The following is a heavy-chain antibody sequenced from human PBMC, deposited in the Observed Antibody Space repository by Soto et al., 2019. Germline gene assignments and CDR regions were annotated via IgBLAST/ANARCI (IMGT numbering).Heavy chain of an antibody. J-gene: IGHJ5*02. Sequence: PSETLSLTCTVSGGSISSGGYYWSWIRQHPGKGLEWIGYIYYSGSTYYNPSLKSRVTISVDTSKNQFSLKLSSVTAADTAVYYCARDCHSTTIFGVANWFDPWGQGTLVTVSS. D-gene: IGHD3-3*01. CDR2: IYYSGST. CDR1: GGSISSGGYY. CDR3: ARDCHSTTIFGVANWFDP. V-gene: IGHV4-31*03.